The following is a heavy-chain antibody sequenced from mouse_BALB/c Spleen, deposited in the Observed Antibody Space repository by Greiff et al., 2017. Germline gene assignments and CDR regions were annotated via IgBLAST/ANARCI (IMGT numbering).Heavy chain of an antibody. CDR1: GFTFSDYS. V-gene: IGHV5-4*02. J-gene: IGHJ1*01. CDR2: ISDGGSYT. D-gene: IGHD1-1*01. CDR3: AGERTFITRAAVDG. Sequence: EVKVVESGGGLVKPGGSLKLSCAASGFTFSDYSMYWVRQTPEKRLEWVATISDGGSYTYYPNSVKGRFTISRDNAKNRLYLQMSSLKSEDTAMYCCAGERTFITRAAVDGWGAGTTVTVSS.